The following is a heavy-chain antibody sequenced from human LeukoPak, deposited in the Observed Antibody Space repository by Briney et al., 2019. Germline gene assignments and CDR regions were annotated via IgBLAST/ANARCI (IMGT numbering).Heavy chain of an antibody. V-gene: IGHV3-30-3*01. J-gene: IGHJ4*02. CDR3: AKGATQLRDYYDSSGYLFDY. CDR2: ISYDGSNK. Sequence: PGRSLRLSCAASGFTFSSYATHWVRQAPGKGLEWVAVISYDGSNKYYADSVKGRFTISRDNSKNTLYLQMNSLRAEDTAVYYCAKGATQLRDYYDSSGYLFDYWGQGTLVTVSS. D-gene: IGHD3-22*01. CDR1: GFTFSSYA.